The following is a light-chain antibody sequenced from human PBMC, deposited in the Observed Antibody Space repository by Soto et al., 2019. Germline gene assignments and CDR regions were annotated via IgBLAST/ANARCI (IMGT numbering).Light chain of an antibody. CDR2: EVS. CDR3: SSYTSSTAYV. CDR1: SSDVGGYNY. V-gene: IGLV2-14*01. Sequence: QSALTQPASVSGSPGQSITISCTGTSSDVGGYNYVSWYQLHPGKAPKLIIYEVSNRPSGVSNRFSGSKSGNTASLTISGLQAEDDADYNCSSYTSSTAYVFGTGTKLTVL. J-gene: IGLJ1*01.